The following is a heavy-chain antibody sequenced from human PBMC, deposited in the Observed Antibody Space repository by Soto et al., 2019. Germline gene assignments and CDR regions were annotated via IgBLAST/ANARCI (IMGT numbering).Heavy chain of an antibody. D-gene: IGHD2-2*01. J-gene: IGHJ4*02. CDR1: GFTFSSYA. CDR3: AKSETPTLGYCSSTSCQIDY. V-gene: IGHV3-23*01. CDR2: ISGSGGST. Sequence: GGSLRLSCAASGFTFSSYAMSWVRQAPGKGLEWVSAISGSGGSTYYADSVKGRFTISRDNSKNTLYLQMNSLRAEDTAVYYCAKSETPTLGYCSSTSCQIDYWGQGTLVTVSS.